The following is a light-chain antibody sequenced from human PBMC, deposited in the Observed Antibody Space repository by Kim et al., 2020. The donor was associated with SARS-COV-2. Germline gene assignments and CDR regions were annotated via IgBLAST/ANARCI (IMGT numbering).Light chain of an antibody. CDR2: DVS. Sequence: GQSITISCTGTSSDVGRYNYVSWFQQHPGTAPKLIIYDVSKRPSGVSNRFSGSKSGNTASLTISGLQAEDDADYFCGSYTTSITWVFGGGTQLTVL. CDR1: SSDVGRYNY. J-gene: IGLJ3*02. CDR3: GSYTTSITWV. V-gene: IGLV2-14*04.